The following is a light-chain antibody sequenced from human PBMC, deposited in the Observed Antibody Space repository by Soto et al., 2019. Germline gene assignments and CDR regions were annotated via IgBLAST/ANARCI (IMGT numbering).Light chain of an antibody. Sequence: EIVLTQSPGTLSLSPGERATLSCRASQSLSRDYLAWYQQKPGQAPRLLIYATSSRATDIPDRFSGSGSGTDFTLTISRLEPEDFAVYYCQHYNISPWTFGQGTKVDIK. J-gene: IGKJ1*01. CDR3: QHYNISPWT. CDR1: QSLSRDY. V-gene: IGKV3-20*01. CDR2: ATS.